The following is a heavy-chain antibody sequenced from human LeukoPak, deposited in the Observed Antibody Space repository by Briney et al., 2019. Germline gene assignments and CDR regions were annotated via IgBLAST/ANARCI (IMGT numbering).Heavy chain of an antibody. D-gene: IGHD2-15*01. CDR2: IYYSGST. V-gene: IGHV4-59*01. CDR1: GGSISSYY. J-gene: IGHJ6*03. Sequence: PSETLSLTCTVSGGSISSYYWSWIRQPPGKGLEWIGYIYYSGSTNYNPSLKSRVTISVDTSKNQFSLKLSSVTAADTAVYYCANIHYYYYYMDVWGKGTTVTISS. CDR3: ANIHYYYYYMDV.